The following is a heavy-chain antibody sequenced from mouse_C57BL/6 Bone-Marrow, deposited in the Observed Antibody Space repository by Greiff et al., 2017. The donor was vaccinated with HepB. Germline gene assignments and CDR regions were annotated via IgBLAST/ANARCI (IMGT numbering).Heavy chain of an antibody. Sequence: VQLQQSGPGLAKPSQPLSLTCSVTGYSIPSDYWNWIRKFPGNKLEYMGYISYSGSTYYNPSLKSRISITRDTSKNQYYLHLNSVTTEDTATYYCARRKFHWYCDVWGTGTTVTVAS. J-gene: IGHJ1*03. D-gene: IGHD1-3*01. CDR1: GYSIPSDY. CDR3: ARRKFHWYCDV. V-gene: IGHV3-8*01. CDR2: ISYSGST.